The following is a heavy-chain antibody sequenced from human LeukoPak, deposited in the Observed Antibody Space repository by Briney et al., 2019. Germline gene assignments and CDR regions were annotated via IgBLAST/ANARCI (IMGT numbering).Heavy chain of an antibody. CDR2: IQNDGSDK. Sequence: QPGGSLRLSCAASGINFRSSGMHWVRQAPGKGLEWVTFIQNDGSDKSYAASVQGRFTISRDNSKNTVYLHMNSLRADDTALYYCAREGGRAAPGRFDYWGQGTLVTVSS. CDR1: GINFRSSG. D-gene: IGHD6-13*01. J-gene: IGHJ4*02. V-gene: IGHV3-30*02. CDR3: AREGGRAAPGRFDY.